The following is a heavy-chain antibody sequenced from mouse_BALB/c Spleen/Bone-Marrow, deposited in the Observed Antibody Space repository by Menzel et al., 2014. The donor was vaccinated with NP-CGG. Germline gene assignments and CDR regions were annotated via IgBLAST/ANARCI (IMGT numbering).Heavy chain of an antibody. D-gene: IGHD1-1*01. CDR1: GDSITSGY. V-gene: IGHV3-8*02. CDR3: ANLLRIYYAMDY. Sequence: VQLKESGPSLVKPSPTLSLTCSVTGDSITSGYWNWIRKFPGNKLEYMGYISYSGSTYYNPSLNGRISITRDTSKNQDYLQLKSVTNQNTDAYYCANLLRIYYAMDYWGQGTSVTVSS. J-gene: IGHJ4*01. CDR2: ISYSGST.